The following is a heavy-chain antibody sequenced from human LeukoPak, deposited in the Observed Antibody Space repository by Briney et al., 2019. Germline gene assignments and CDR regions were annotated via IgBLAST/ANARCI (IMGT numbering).Heavy chain of an antibody. Sequence: ASVKVSCKASGYTFTDYGVHWVRQAPGQGLERMGWISTYNGNTHYVQNLQDRVAMTTDASTTTAFMELRSLRSDDTAVYYCARVLGRQIAVAGDDYWGQGTLVTVSS. CDR3: ARVLGRQIAVAGDDY. CDR1: GYTFTDYG. CDR2: ISTYNGNT. D-gene: IGHD6-19*01. V-gene: IGHV1-18*01. J-gene: IGHJ4*02.